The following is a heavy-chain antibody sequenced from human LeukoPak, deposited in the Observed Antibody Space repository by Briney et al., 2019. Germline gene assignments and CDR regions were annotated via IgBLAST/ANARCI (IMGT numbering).Heavy chain of an antibody. D-gene: IGHD3-9*01. V-gene: IGHV4-38-2*02. CDR3: ARHRRRPLRYFDWLSPGFDY. CDR1: GYSISSGYY. CDR2: IYHSGST. J-gene: IGHJ4*02. Sequence: SETLSLTCTVSGYSISSGYYWGWIRQPPGKGLEWIGSIYHSGSTYYNPSLKSRVTISVDTSKNQFSLKLSSVTAADTAVYYCARHRRRPLRYFDWLSPGFDYWGQGTLVTVSS.